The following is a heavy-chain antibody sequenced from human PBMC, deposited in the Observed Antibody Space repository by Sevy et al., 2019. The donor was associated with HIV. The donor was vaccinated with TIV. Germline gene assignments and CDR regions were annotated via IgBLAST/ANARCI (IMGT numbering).Heavy chain of an antibody. V-gene: IGHV4-34*01. J-gene: IGHJ6*02. CDR3: ARVFGMRCSGGSCYILYYYGMDV. Sequence: SETLSLTCAVYGGSFSGYYWSWIRQPPGKGLEWIGEINHSGSTNYNPSLKSRVTISVDTSKNKISLKLSSVTAAATAVYYCARVFGMRCSGGSCYILYYYGMDVWGQGTTVTVSS. CDR2: INHSGST. D-gene: IGHD2-15*01. CDR1: GGSFSGYY.